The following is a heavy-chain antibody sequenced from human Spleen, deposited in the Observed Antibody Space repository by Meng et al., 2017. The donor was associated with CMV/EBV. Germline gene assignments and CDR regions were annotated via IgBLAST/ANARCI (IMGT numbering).Heavy chain of an antibody. J-gene: IGHJ6*02. CDR1: AYTFTGFY. CDR3: ARPAAPLFYYYGMDV. CDR2: INPNSGDT. D-gene: IGHD6-25*01. V-gene: IGHV1-2*02. Sequence: ASVKVSCQAYAYTFTGFYIHWVRQAPGQGLEWLGWINPNSGDTNYALKFQGRVAMTRDTSISTAYMELSRLRSDDTAVYYCARPAAPLFYYYGMDVWGQGTTVTVSS.